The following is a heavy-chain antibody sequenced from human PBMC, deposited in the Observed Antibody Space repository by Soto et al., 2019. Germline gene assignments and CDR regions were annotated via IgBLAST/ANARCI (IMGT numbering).Heavy chain of an antibody. CDR1: GFTFSSYA. J-gene: IGHJ3*02. D-gene: IGHD3-22*01. CDR3: TLYDSSGQGAFDI. V-gene: IGHV3-23*01. Sequence: VQLLESGGGLVQPGGSLRLSCAASGFTFSSYAMSWVRQAPGKGLEWVSAISGSGGSTYYADSVKGRFTISRDNSKNTLYLQMNSLRAEDTAVYYCTLYDSSGQGAFDIWGQGTMVTVSS. CDR2: ISGSGGST.